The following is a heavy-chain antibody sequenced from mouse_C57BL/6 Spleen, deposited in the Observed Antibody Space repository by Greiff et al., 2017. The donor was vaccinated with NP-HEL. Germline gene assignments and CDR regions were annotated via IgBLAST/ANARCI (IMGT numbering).Heavy chain of an antibody. D-gene: IGHD2-3*01. Sequence: VHVKQSGPELVKPGASVKISCKASGYSFTDYNMNWVKQSNGKSLEWIGVINPNYGTTSYNQKFKGKATLTVDQSSSTAYMQLNSLTSEDSAVYYCARSEIDDGTPWFAYWGQGTLVTVSA. CDR3: ARSEIDDGTPWFAY. CDR1: GYSFTDYN. CDR2: INPNYGTT. J-gene: IGHJ3*01. V-gene: IGHV1-39*01.